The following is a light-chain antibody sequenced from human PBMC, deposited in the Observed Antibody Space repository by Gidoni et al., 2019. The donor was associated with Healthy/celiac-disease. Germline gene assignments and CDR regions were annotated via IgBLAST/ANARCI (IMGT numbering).Light chain of an antibody. CDR2: AAS. CDR3: QQSYSTPRFT. J-gene: IGKJ3*01. Sequence: DIQMTQSPSSLSASVGDRVTITCRASQSIGSDLNWYQQKPGKAPKLLIYAASSLQSGVPSRFSGSGSGTDFTLTISSLQPEDFATYYCQQSYSTPRFTFGPXPKVDIK. CDR1: QSIGSD. V-gene: IGKV1-39*01.